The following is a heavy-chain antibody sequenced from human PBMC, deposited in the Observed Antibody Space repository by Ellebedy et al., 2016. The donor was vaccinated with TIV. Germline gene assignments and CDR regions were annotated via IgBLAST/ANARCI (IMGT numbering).Heavy chain of an antibody. V-gene: IGHV4-59*01. J-gene: IGHJ4*02. CDR1: GGSISGFY. D-gene: IGHD2-15*01. CDR3: ARHLGYCSGGSCYSLVY. Sequence: SETLSFTCTVSGGSISGFYWSWIRQPPGKGLEWIGHFSYSGSTNYNPSLKSRVSISVDTSNNHFSLRLSSVTAADTAVYYCARHLGYCSGGSCYSLVYWGQGTLVTVSS. CDR2: FSYSGST.